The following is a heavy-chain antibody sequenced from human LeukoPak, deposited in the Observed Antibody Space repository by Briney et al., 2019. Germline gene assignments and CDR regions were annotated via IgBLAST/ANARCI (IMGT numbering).Heavy chain of an antibody. CDR1: GASISSYY. V-gene: IGHV4-59*01. Sequence: TSESLSLTCTVSGASISSYYWSWIRQPPGKGLEWVGSIYYIGSTNYNPSLKSRVTISLDKSKNQSSLKLSTVTAADPAVYYCARGRFDSWGQGTLVTVSS. CDR2: IYYIGST. CDR3: ARGRFDS. J-gene: IGHJ5*01.